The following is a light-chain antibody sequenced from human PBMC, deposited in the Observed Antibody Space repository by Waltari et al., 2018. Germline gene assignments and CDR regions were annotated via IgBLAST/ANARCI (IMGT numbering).Light chain of an antibody. CDR1: ITDVGNSNY. CDR3: CSYAGRYTFV. Sequence: QSALTQPLSVSGSPGQSVTISCTAPITDVGNSNYVHWYQQHPGKAPKLIIYEVTNRPSGVPDRLSGSKSGNTASLTISGLQAEDEADYYCCSYAGRYTFVFGTGTKVTVL. CDR2: EVT. V-gene: IGLV2-11*01. J-gene: IGLJ1*01.